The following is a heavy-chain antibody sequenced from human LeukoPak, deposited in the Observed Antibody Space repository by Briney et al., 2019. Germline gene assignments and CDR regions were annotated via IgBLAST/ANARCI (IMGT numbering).Heavy chain of an antibody. V-gene: IGHV4-59*08. D-gene: IGHD5-12*01. CDR2: ISYTGNT. Sequence: PSETLSLTCIVSGGSITNYYWSWIRQPPGKGLEWIGYISYTGNTNYNPSLKSRVTISVDTSKNQFSLKLSSVTAADTAVYYCARRDVDIVATIFDYWGQGTLVTVSS. CDR1: GGSITNYY. J-gene: IGHJ4*02. CDR3: ARRDVDIVATIFDY.